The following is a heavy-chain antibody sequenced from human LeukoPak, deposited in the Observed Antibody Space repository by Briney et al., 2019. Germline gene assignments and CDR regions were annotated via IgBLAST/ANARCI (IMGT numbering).Heavy chain of an antibody. V-gene: IGHV4-59*01. D-gene: IGHD1-14*01. CDR3: ARGKPTTDLDY. CDR1: GGSISSYY. J-gene: IGHJ4*02. CDR2: IYYTGST. Sequence: SETLSLTCTVSGGSISSYYWTWIRQPPGKGLEWIGYIYYTGSTNYNPSLKSRVTISVDTSKNQFSLKLSSVTAADTAVYYCARGKPTTDLDYWGQGTLVTVSS.